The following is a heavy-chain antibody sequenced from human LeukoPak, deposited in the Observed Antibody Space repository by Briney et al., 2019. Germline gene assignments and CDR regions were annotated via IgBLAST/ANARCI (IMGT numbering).Heavy chain of an antibody. CDR1: GGSISSYY. CDR2: IYYSGST. V-gene: IGHV4-59*08. D-gene: IGHD2-15*01. Sequence: PSETLSLTCTVSGGSISSYYWSWIRQPPGKGLEWIGYIYYSGSTNYNPSLKSRVTISVDTSKNQFSLKLSSVTAADTAVYYCARPAADIVVVVAAPDDAFDIWGQGTMVTVSS. J-gene: IGHJ3*02. CDR3: ARPAADIVVVVAAPDDAFDI.